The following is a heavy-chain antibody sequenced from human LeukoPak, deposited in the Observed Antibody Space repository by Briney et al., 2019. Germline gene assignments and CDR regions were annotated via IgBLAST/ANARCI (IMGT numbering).Heavy chain of an antibody. CDR2: ISSSGSTI. J-gene: IGHJ5*02. CDR3: AKRVVAAASWFDP. CDR1: GFTFSDYY. V-gene: IGHV3-11*04. D-gene: IGHD2-15*01. Sequence: GGSLRLSCAASGFTFSDYYMSWIRQAPGKGLEWVSYISSSGSTIYYADSVKGRFTISRDYAKNSLYLQMNSLRAEDTAVYYCAKRVVAAASWFDPWGQGTLVTVSS.